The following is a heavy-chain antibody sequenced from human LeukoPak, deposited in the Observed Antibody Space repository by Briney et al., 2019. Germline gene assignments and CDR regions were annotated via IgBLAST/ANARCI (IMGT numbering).Heavy chain of an antibody. CDR2: VSARGENT. J-gene: IGHJ3*02. V-gene: IGHV3-23*01. Sequence: GGSLRLSCAASGFTFSSHAMSWARQAPGKGLEWVSAVSARGENTYYADSVKGRFTTSRDNSRNTLYLQMNSLRAEDTAVYFCAREKGVARSSGWHAFDIWGQGALVTVS. CDR1: GFTFSSHA. D-gene: IGHD6-19*01. CDR3: AREKGVARSSGWHAFDI.